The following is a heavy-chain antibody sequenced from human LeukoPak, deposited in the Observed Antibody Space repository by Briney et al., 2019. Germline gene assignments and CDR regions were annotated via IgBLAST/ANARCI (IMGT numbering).Heavy chain of an antibody. J-gene: IGHJ3*01. D-gene: IGHD3-22*01. V-gene: IGHV4-39*07. CDR1: GGSVSSTHY. CDR2: IYYGGST. Sequence: TTSETLSLTCTVSGGSVSSTHYWGWIRQPPGKGLEWIGSIYYGGSTYYNASLRSRVTTSVDTSKNQFSLKLSSVTAADTAVYYCAKSTYYYDTFVNAFDLWGQGTVVTVSS. CDR3: AKSTYYYDTFVNAFDL.